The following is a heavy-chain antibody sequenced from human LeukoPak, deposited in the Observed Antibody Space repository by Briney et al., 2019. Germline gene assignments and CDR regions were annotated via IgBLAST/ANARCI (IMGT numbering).Heavy chain of an antibody. CDR2: ISSSSSYI. V-gene: IGHV3-21*01. CDR3: ARRSPNYYFDY. CDR1: GFSFSTYN. J-gene: IGHJ4*02. Sequence: PGGSLRLSCAASGFSFSTYNINWVRQAPGKGLEWVSSISSSSSYIYYADSVKGRFTISRDNVENSLYLQMNSLRAEDTAVYYCARRSPNYYFDYWGQGTLVTVSS.